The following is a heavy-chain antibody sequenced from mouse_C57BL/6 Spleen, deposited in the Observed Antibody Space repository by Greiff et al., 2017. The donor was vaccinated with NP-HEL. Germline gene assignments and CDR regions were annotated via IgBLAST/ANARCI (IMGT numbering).Heavy chain of an antibody. V-gene: IGHV1-76*01. CDR1: GYTFTDYY. J-gene: IGHJ4*01. CDR3: ARSVGRGAMDY. Sequence: VQLQQSGAELVRPGASVKLSCKASGYTFTDYYINWVKQRPGQGLEWIARIYPGSGNTYYNEKFKGKATLTAEKSSSTAYMQLSSLTSEDSAVYFCARSVGRGAMDYWGQGTSVTVSS. D-gene: IGHD4-1*01. CDR2: IYPGSGNT.